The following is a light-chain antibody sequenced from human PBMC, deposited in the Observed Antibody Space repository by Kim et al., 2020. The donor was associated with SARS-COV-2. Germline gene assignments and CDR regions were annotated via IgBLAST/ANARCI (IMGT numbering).Light chain of an antibody. J-gene: IGKJ1*01. CDR2: AAS. V-gene: IGKV1-39*01. Sequence: DIQMTQSPSSLSASVGDRVTITCRASQSISSYLNWYQQKPGKAPKLLIYAASSLQSGVPSRFSGSGSGTDFTLTISRLEPEDFAVYYCQQYGDSVRTFGQGTKVDIK. CDR1: QSISSY. CDR3: QQYGDSVRT.